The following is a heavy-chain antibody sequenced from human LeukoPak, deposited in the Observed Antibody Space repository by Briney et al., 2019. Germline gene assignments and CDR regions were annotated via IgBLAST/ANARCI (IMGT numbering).Heavy chain of an antibody. CDR2: IYYSGYT. CDR3: ARGQAVAGV. Sequence: SESLSLTCSVSGGSISSYYWSWIRQPPGKGLEWLGYIYYSGYTNYNPSLKSRVTMSVDTSKNQFSLQLSSVTAADTAVYYCARGQAVAGVWGQGTLVTVSS. V-gene: IGHV4-59*01. J-gene: IGHJ4*02. D-gene: IGHD6-19*01. CDR1: GGSISSYY.